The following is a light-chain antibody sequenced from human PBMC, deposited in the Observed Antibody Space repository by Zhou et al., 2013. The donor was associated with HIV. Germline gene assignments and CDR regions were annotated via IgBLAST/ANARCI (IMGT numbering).Light chain of an antibody. V-gene: IGKV3-11*01. CDR3: QQRSSWPPS. CDR1: QSVSSY. CDR2: DAS. J-gene: IGKJ4*01. Sequence: EIVLTQSPATLSLSPGERATLSCRASQSVSSYLAWYQQRPGQAPRLLIYDASKRATGISARFSGSGSGTDFTLTINSLQPEDFALYYCQQRSSWPPSFGGGSTLEIK.